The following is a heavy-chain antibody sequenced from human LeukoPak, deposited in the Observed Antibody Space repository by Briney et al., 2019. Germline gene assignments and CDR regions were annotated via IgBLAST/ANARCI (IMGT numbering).Heavy chain of an antibody. D-gene: IGHD3-10*01. Sequence: SETLSLTCTVYGGSFSGYYWSWIRQPPGKGLEWIGEINHRGSTNYNPSLKSRVTISVDTSKNQFSLKLSSVIAADTAVYYCARSYYYGSGSYGMDVWGQGTTVTVSS. CDR1: GGSFSGYY. CDR2: INHRGST. J-gene: IGHJ6*02. CDR3: ARSYYYGSGSYGMDV. V-gene: IGHV4-34*01.